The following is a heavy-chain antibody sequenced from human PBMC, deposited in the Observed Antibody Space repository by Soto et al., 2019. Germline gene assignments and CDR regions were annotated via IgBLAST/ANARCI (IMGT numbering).Heavy chain of an antibody. CDR3: AKDGILFGELFGYFDY. D-gene: IGHD3-10*01. Sequence: EVQLLESGGGLVQPGGSLRLSCAASGFTFSSYAMSWVRQAPGKGLELVSAISGSGGSTYYADSVKGRFTISRDNSKNTLYLQMNSLRAEDTAVYYCAKDGILFGELFGYFDYWGQGTLVTVSS. CDR2: ISGSGGST. V-gene: IGHV3-23*01. J-gene: IGHJ4*02. CDR1: GFTFSSYA.